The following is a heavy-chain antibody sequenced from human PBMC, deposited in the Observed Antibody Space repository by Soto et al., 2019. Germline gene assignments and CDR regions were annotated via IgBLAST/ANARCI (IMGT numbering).Heavy chain of an antibody. Sequence: PSETLSLTCTVSGGSIMSHYWTWIRQPPGKRLEFLGYIYHTGTTNYNPSLKSRVTMSLDTSNNQFSLNLRSVTAADTAIYYCARGMLEWFLSTQNWFDPWGQGTLVTVSS. CDR2: IYHTGTT. CDR3: ARGMLEWFLSTQNWFDP. J-gene: IGHJ5*02. D-gene: IGHD3-3*01. CDR1: GGSIMSHY. V-gene: IGHV4-59*11.